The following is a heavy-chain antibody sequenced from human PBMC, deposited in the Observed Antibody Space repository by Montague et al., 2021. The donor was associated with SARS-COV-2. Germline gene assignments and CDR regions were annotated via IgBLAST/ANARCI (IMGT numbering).Heavy chain of an antibody. CDR2: SYDSGST. V-gene: IGHV4-59*02. CDR1: GSSVRSYD. J-gene: IGHJ4*02. Sequence: SETLSLTCIVSGSSVRSYDWSWIRLPPGQGMEWIGNSYDSGSTNNNHSLKSRVTISVDTSKKQFYLKLSSVTAADTAVYYCARENTVTTFGGPYYIDSWGQGTLVTVSA. CDR3: ARENTVTTFGGPYYIDS. D-gene: IGHD4-17*01.